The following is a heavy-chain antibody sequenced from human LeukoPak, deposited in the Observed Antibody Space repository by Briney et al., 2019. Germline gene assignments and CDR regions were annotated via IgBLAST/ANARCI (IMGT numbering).Heavy chain of an antibody. CDR1: GGSISSYY. CDR2: IYYSGST. CDR3: ARDGYFPNAFDI. D-gene: IGHD1-1*01. V-gene: IGHV4-59*01. Sequence: PSETLSLTCTVSGGSISSYYWSWIRQPPGKGLEWIGYIYYSGSTNYNPSLKSRVTISVDTSKNQFSLKLSSVTAADTAVYYCARDGYFPNAFDIWGQGTMVTVSS. J-gene: IGHJ3*02.